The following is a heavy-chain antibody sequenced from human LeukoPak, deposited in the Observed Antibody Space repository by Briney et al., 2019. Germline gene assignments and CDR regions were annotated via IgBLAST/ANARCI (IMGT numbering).Heavy chain of an antibody. CDR3: ARGTTIYDGMDV. CDR1: GYTFTSYG. CDR2: ISTYNGDT. Sequence: ASVKVSCKASGYTFTSYGISWVRQAPGQGLEWMGWISTYNGDTQYAQNLQGRVTMTIDTSTSTAYMELRSLRSDDTAVYYCARGTTIYDGMDVWGQGTTVTVSS. J-gene: IGHJ6*02. V-gene: IGHV1-18*01. D-gene: IGHD4-17*01.